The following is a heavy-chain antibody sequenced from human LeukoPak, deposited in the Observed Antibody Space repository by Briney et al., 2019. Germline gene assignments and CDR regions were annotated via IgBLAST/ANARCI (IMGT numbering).Heavy chain of an antibody. CDR3: SELGITMIGGV. CDR1: GFTFSSFW. D-gene: IGHD3-10*02. Sequence: GGSLSLFCAASGFTFSSFWMSWVRHAPGRGLECVSYNSSSGSTIDYADAVKGRFTISRDNAKNSLYVQMNSLRAEDTAVYYCSELGITMIGGVWGKGTTVTISS. V-gene: IGHV3-48*04. CDR2: NSSSGSTI. J-gene: IGHJ6*04.